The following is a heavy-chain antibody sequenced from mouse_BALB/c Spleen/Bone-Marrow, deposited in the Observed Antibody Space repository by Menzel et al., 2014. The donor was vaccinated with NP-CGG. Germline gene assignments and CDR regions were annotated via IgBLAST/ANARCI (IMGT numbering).Heavy chain of an antibody. CDR2: IDPANGNT. CDR1: GFNIKDTY. V-gene: IGHV14-3*02. J-gene: IGHJ4*01. CDR3: ARWEYDAMDY. Sequence: VQLQQSGAELVKPGASVKLSCTASGFNIKDTYMHWVKQRPEQGLEWIGRIDPANGNTKYDPKFQGKATITADTSSNTASLQLSSLTSEDTAVYYCARWEYDAMDYWGQGTSVTVSS. D-gene: IGHD4-1*01.